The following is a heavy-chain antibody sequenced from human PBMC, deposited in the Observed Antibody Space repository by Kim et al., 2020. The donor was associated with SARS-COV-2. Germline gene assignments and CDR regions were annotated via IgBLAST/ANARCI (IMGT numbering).Heavy chain of an antibody. CDR2: ISSSSSYI. J-gene: IGHJ4*02. D-gene: IGHD5-18*01. CDR3: ARGGTAMGSFDY. CDR1: GFTFSSYS. V-gene: IGHV3-21*01. Sequence: GGSLRLSCAASGFTFSSYSMNWVRQAPGKGLEWVSSISSSSSYIYYADSVKGRFTISRDNAKNSLYLQMNSLRAEDTAVYYCARGGTAMGSFDYWGQGTLVTVSS.